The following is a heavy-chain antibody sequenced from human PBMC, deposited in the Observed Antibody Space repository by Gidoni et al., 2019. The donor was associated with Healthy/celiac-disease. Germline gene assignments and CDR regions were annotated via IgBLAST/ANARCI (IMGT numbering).Heavy chain of an antibody. J-gene: IGHJ5*02. CDR2: IFSNDEK. D-gene: IGHD4-17*01. CDR3: ARMSAPTALMTTVTRSWFDP. CDR1: GFSLSNARMG. Sequence: QVTLKESGPVLVKPTETLTLTCTVSGFSLSNARMGVSWIRQPPGKALEWLAHIFSNDEKSYSTSLKRRLTISKDTSKSQVVLTMTNMDPVDTATYYCARMSAPTALMTTVTRSWFDPWGQGTLVTVSS. V-gene: IGHV2-26*01.